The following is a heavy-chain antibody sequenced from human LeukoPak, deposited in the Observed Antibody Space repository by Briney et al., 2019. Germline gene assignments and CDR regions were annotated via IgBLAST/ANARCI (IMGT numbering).Heavy chain of an antibody. Sequence: GPCLRPSCPAAGFIVSINYMRCVRQAPGEGLEWDAVIYSGDSTCYVCTVKGRFSISRDNSKNTLYLQMDILRAEDTAVYYCARDGTGAGTPNYYGMDVRGQGTTVTVSS. CDR2: IYSGDST. J-gene: IGHJ6*02. D-gene: IGHD6-13*01. CDR3: ARDGTGAGTPNYYGMDV. CDR1: GFIVSINY. V-gene: IGHV3-66*01.